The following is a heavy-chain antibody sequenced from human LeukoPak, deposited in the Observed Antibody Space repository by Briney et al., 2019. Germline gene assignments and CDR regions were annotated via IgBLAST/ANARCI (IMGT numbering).Heavy chain of an antibody. CDR1: GFTFSNYW. CDR3: GRDLYGDDHTDY. Sequence: GGSLRLSCAASGFTFSNYWMHWVRQAPGKGLVWVSRINSDGSSTSYADSVKGRFAISRDNAKNTLYLQMNSLRAEDTAVYYCGRDLYGDDHTDYWGQGTLVTVSS. D-gene: IGHD4-17*01. CDR2: INSDGSST. J-gene: IGHJ4*02. V-gene: IGHV3-74*01.